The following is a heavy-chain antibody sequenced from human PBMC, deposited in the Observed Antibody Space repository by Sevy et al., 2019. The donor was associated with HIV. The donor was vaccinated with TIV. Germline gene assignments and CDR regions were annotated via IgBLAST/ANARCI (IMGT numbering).Heavy chain of an antibody. D-gene: IGHD3-10*01. CDR1: GFTFSDYY. CDR3: AREVDGVRGVFDY. V-gene: IGHV3-11*01. CDR2: ISISGRTM. J-gene: IGHJ4*02. Sequence: GGSLRLSCAASGFTFSDYYMNWIRQAPGKGLEWVSYISISGRTMYYADAVKGSFTISRDNAKNSRYLQMNSLRAEDTAVYYCAREVDGVRGVFDYWGQGTLVTVSS.